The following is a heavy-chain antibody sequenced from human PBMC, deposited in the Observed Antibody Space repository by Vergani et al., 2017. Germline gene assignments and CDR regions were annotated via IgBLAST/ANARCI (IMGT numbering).Heavy chain of an antibody. CDR2: IYYIWST. J-gene: IGHJ3*02. V-gene: IGHV4-30-4*08. CDR3: ARVGPYDSSGYDI. D-gene: IGHD3-22*01. CDR1: GGSISSGDYY. Sequence: QVQLQESGPGLVKPSQTLSLTCTVSGGSISSGDYYWSWIRQPPGKGLEWIGYIYYIWSTYYNPSLKSRVTISVDTSKNQFSLKLSSVTAADTAVYYCARVGPYDSSGYDIWGQGTMVTVSS.